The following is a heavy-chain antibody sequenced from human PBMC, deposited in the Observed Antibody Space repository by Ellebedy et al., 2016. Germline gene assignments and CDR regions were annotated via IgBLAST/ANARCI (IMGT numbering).Heavy chain of an antibody. CDR2: ISSSSSTI. D-gene: IGHD2-2*01. V-gene: IGHV3-48*04. CDR1: GFTFSSYS. Sequence: GGSLRLXXAASGFTFSSYSMNWVRQAPGKGLEWVSYISSSSSTIYYADSVKGRFTISRDNAKNSLYLQMNSLRAEDTAVYYCARDQGYQLLTWGQGTLVTVSS. J-gene: IGHJ4*02. CDR3: ARDQGYQLLT.